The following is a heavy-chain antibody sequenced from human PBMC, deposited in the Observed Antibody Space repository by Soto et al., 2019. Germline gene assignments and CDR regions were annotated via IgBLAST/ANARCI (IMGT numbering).Heavy chain of an antibody. V-gene: IGHV4-61*01. CDR2: IYYSGST. D-gene: IGHD3-3*01. CDR1: GGSVSSGSYY. CDR3: ARDTRLEWSQRGYYYYGMAV. Sequence: QVQLQESGPGLVKPSETLSLTCTVSGGSVSSGSYYWSWIRQPPGKGLEWIGYIYYSGSTNYNPSLKSRVTISVDTSKNPFSLKLSSVTAADTAVYYCARDTRLEWSQRGYYYYGMAVWGQGTTVTVSS. J-gene: IGHJ6*02.